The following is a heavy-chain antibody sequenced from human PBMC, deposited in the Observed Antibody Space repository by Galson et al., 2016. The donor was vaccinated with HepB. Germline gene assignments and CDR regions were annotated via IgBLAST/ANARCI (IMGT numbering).Heavy chain of an antibody. J-gene: IGHJ6*04. CDR1: GASISSGSYY. CDR3: ARVWYYNYMDC. CDR2: IYNSGPP. V-gene: IGHV4-31*03. D-gene: IGHD3-3*01. Sequence: TLSLTCSVSGASISSGSYYWSWIRQLPGKGLEWIGYIYNSGPPYYNPSLNSRVAISVDTSKSQFSLKLTSVTVADTAVYYCARVWYYNYMDCWGKGITVSVS.